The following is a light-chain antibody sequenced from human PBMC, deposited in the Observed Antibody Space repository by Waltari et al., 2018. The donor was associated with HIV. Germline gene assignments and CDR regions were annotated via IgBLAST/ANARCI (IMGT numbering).Light chain of an antibody. J-gene: IGLJ3*02. CDR2: EVS. CDR1: SSDVGSYNL. CDR3: CSYAGSSTLNWV. V-gene: IGLV2-23*02. Sequence: QSALTQPASVSGSPGQSITISCTGTSSDVGSYNLVSWYQQHPGKAPKLMIYEVSKRPSGVSNRFAGSKSGNTASLTSSGLQAEDEADYYCCSYAGSSTLNWVFGGGTKLTVL.